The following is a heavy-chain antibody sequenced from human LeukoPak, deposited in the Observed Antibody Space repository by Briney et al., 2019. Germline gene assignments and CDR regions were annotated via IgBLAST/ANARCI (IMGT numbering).Heavy chain of an antibody. V-gene: IGHV3-66*04. CDR2: IYNSGST. CDR1: GFTVGYNY. CDR3: ARRSNPPGRIDH. J-gene: IGHJ4*02. D-gene: IGHD1-14*01. Sequence: GGSLRLSCAASGFTVGYNYMTWVRRAPGKGLEWVAAIYNSGSTYYAGSVKGRFTISRDNSKNTMYLQMNSLKGEDTAVYYCARRSNPPGRIDHWGQGTLVTVSS.